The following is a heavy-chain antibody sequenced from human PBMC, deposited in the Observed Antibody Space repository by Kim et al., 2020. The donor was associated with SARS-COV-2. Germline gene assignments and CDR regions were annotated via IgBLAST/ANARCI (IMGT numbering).Heavy chain of an antibody. V-gene: IGHV1-18*04. CDR3: ARGEAWFDT. J-gene: IGHJ5*02. CDR2: ISVYNGDT. CDR1: GYTFSTYG. Sequence: ASVNVSCKASGYTFSTYGISWVRQVAGRGLEWIGGISVYNGDTIYAQKYQGRLTFTTDRSSNMVYMELSSLNPDDSALYYCARGEAWFDTWGQGTLVSVS.